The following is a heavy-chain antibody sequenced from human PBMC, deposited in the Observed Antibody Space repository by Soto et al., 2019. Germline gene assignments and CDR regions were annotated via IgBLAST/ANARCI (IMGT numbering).Heavy chain of an antibody. V-gene: IGHV4-39*01. J-gene: IGHJ5*02. CDR1: GGSISSSSYY. CDR3: ARHQWRDYDILTGYPTNWFDP. D-gene: IGHD3-9*01. Sequence: QLQLQESGPGLVKPSETLSLTCTVSGGSISSSSYYWGWIRQPPGKGLEWIGSIYYSGSTYYNPSLKSRVTKSVDTSKNQFSLKLSSVTAADTAVYYCARHQWRDYDILTGYPTNWFDPWGQGTLVTVSS. CDR2: IYYSGST.